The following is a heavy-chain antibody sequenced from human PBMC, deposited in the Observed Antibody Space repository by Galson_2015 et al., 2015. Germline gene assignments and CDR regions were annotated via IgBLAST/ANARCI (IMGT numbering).Heavy chain of an antibody. J-gene: IGHJ3*02. CDR3: AKGLCSGGSCFSRIESGAFDI. CDR1: GFTFTNYA. V-gene: IGHV3-23*01. D-gene: IGHD2-15*01. CDR2: ISGGGGIT. Sequence: SLRLSCAASGFTFTNYAMTWVRQVPGKGLEWVSAISGGGGITYYADSVKGRFTISRDNSKSTLYLQMSSLRVEDTAVYYCAKGLCSGGSCFSRIESGAFDIWGQGTMVTVSS.